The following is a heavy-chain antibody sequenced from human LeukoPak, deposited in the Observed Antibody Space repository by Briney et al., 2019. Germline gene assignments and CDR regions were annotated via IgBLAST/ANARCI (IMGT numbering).Heavy chain of an antibody. CDR2: IRSKANSYAT. V-gene: IGHV3-73*01. J-gene: IGHJ4*02. Sequence: PGGSLRLSCATSGFTFSGSAIHWVRQASGKGLEWVGRIRSKANSYATTDVASVRGRFNISRDDSKNTAYLQMNSLKTEDTAVYHCTRDRGAYNLYDYWGQGTLVTVSS. CDR3: TRDRGAYNLYDY. D-gene: IGHD1-1*01. CDR1: GFTFSGSA.